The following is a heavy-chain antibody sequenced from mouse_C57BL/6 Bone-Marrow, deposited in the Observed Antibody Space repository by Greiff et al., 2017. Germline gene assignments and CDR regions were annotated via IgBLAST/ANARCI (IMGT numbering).Heavy chain of an antibody. D-gene: IGHD1-1*01. CDR1: GFSLSTSGMG. J-gene: IGHJ3*01. Sequence: QVTLKESGPGILQSSQTLSLTCSFSGFSLSTSGMGVSWIRQPSGKGLEWLAHIYWDDDKRYNPSLKSRLTISKDTSRNQVFLKITSVDTADTATYYCARVYYGSSYAAYWGQGTLVTVSA. CDR3: ARVYYGSSYAAY. CDR2: IYWDDDK. V-gene: IGHV8-12*01.